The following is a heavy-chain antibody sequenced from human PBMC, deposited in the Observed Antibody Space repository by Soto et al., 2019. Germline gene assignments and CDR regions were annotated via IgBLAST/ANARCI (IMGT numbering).Heavy chain of an antibody. J-gene: IGHJ3*01. CDR2: IIPIFGTA. D-gene: IGHD3-16*01. CDR1: GGTFSSYA. Sequence: SVKVSCKASGGTFSSYAISWVRQAPGQGLEWMGGIIPIFGTANYAQKFQGRVTITADESTSTAYMELSSLRSEDTAVYYCASHPRGYDYRGYHESGAFYFCGQGTMDTGS. CDR3: ASHPRGYDYRGYHESGAFYF. V-gene: IGHV1-69*13.